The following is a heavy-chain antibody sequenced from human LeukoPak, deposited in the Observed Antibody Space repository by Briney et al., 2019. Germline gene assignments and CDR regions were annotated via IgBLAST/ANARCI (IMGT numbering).Heavy chain of an antibody. J-gene: IGHJ4*02. CDR3: ARVTPVATIKRYHFDY. CDR1: GGSISSSSYY. V-gene: IGHV4-39*07. D-gene: IGHD5-24*01. CDR2: IYCSGST. Sequence: SETLSLTCTVSGGSISSSSYYWGWIRQPPGKGLEWIGSIYCSGSTYYNPSLKSRVTISVDTSKNQFSLKLSSVTAAGTAVYYCARVTPVATIKRYHFDYWGQGTLVTVSS.